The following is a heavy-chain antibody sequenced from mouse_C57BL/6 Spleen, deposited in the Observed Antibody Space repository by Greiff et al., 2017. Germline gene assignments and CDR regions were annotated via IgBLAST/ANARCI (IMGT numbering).Heavy chain of an antibody. CDR1: GFNIKNTY. D-gene: IGHD2-1*01. V-gene: IGHV14-3*01. CDR3: ARYYYGNWDAMDY. Sequence: VQLKESVAELVRPGASVKLSCTASGFNIKNTYMHWVKQRPEQGLEWIGRIDPANGNTKYAPKFQGKATITADTSSNTAYLQLSSLTSEDTAIYYCARYYYGNWDAMDYWGQGTSVTVSS. CDR2: IDPANGNT. J-gene: IGHJ4*01.